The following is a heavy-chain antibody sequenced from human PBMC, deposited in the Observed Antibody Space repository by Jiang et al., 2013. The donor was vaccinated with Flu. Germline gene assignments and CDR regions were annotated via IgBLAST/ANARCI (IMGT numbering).Heavy chain of an antibody. J-gene: IGHJ3*02. Sequence: SGAEVKKPGASVKISCKASASRYPFTSYYFHWVRQAPGQGLEWMGIINPSGGYTIYAQKFQGRVTMTRDTSTATVYMELSSLRSEDTAVYYCASHFDANGFDAFNIWGQGTMVTV. CDR3: ASHFDANGFDAFNI. D-gene: IGHD2-8*01. CDR1: ASRYPFTSYY. CDR2: INPSGGYT. V-gene: IGHV1-46*01.